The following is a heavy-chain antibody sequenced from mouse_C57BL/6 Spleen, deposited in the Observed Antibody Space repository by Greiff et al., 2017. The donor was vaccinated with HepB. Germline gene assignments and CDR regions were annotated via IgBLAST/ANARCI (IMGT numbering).Heavy chain of an antibody. CDR1: GYAFTNYL. Sequence: QVQLKESGAELVRPGTSVKVSCKASGYAFTNYLIEWVKQRPGQGLEWIGVINPGSGGTNYNEKFKGKATLTADKSSSTAYMQLSSLTSEDSAVYFCARSYSNYLAWFAYWGQGTLVTVSA. J-gene: IGHJ3*01. V-gene: IGHV1-54*01. CDR2: INPGSGGT. CDR3: ARSYSNYLAWFAY. D-gene: IGHD2-5*01.